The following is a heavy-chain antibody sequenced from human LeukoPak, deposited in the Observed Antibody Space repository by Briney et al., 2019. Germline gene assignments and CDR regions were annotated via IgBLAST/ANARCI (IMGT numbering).Heavy chain of an antibody. D-gene: IGHD2-21*02. CDR1: GGSMSSSSYY. V-gene: IGHV4-39*02. Sequence: PSETLSLTCTVSGGSMSSSSYYWGWIRQPPGKGLEWIGNIYYSGNTYYNPSLRSRVTISADTSKNHFSLMMSSVTAADTAVYYCASLNTANFDYWGQGTLVTVSS. CDR3: ASLNTANFDY. CDR2: IYYSGNT. J-gene: IGHJ4*02.